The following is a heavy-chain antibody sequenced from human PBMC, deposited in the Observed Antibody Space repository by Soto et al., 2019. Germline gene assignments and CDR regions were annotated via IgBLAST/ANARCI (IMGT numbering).Heavy chain of an antibody. CDR1: GYTFTSYY. V-gene: IGHV1-46*01. CDR2: INPSGGST. J-gene: IGHJ6*02. CDR3: AKGRSTHENYYYYYYGMDV. Sequence: KVSCKASGYTFTSYYMHWVRQAPGQGLEWMGIINPSGGSTSYAQKFQGRVTMTRDTSTSTVYMELSSLRSEDTAVYYCAKGRSTHENYYYYYYGMDVWGQGTTVTVSS. D-gene: IGHD1-1*01.